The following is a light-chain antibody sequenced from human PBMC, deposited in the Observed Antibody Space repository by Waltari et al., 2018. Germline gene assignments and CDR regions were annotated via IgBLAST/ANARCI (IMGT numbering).Light chain of an antibody. J-gene: IGKJ1*01. CDR3: QQYDNWPPWT. CDR2: GAS. CDR1: QSVSTN. Sequence: EVVMTQSPATLSVSPGQRATPSCRASQSVSTNVAWYQQKPGQAPRRLIYGASTRATDIPARFSGSGSGTEFSLTISSLQSEDFAVYFCQQYDNWPPWTFGQGTKVEIK. V-gene: IGKV3-15*01.